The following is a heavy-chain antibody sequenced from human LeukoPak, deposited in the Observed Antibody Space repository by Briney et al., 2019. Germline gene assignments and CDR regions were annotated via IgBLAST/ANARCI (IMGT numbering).Heavy chain of an antibody. CDR1: GFTFSRYG. V-gene: IGHV3-33*01. D-gene: IGHD6-25*01. J-gene: IGHJ4*02. CDR3: ARAGRLPHPQYYFDS. CDR2: IWYDETNK. Sequence: PGGSLRLSCAASGFTFSRYGMHWVRQAPGKGLEWVAVIWYDETNKYHADSVKGRFTISRDNSKNTLYLQMSSLRAEDTAVYYCARAGRLPHPQYYFDSWGQGTLVTVSS.